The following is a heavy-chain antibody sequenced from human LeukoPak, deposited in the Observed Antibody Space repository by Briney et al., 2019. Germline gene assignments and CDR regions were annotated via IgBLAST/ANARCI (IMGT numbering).Heavy chain of an antibody. CDR1: GYTFTSNG. CDR3: ATASVGEWLLYRGYMDV. J-gene: IGHJ6*03. D-gene: IGHD3-3*01. CDR2: ISAYNGNT. Sequence: GASVKVSCKASGYTFTSNGISWVRQAPGQGLEWMGWISAYNGNTNYAQKLQGRVTMTTDTSTSTAYMELRSLRSDDTAVYYCATASVGEWLLYRGYMDVWGKGTTVTVSS. V-gene: IGHV1-18*01.